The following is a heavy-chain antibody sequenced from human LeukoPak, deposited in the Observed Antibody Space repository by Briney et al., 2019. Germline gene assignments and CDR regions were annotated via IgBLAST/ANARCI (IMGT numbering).Heavy chain of an antibody. J-gene: IGHJ4*02. CDR2: INSGGYT. D-gene: IGHD3-16*01. CDR3: ARRPVNAYSFDS. V-gene: IGHV3-53*01. CDR1: GFTVSDNY. Sequence: PGGSLRLSCAASGFTVSDNYLSWVRQAPGKGLQWVSFINSGGYTSYADSVKGRFTISRDNSKNTLYLQLNNLRADDKAVYYCARRPVNAYSFDSWGQGTLVTVSS.